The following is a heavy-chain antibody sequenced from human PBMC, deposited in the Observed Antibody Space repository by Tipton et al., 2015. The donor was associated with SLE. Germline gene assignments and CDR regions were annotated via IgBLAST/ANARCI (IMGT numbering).Heavy chain of an antibody. CDR2: INPKDNST. CDR3: ARDDIAADDMDV. CDR1: GYTFTSYY. Sequence: QSGPEVKKPGASVKVSCKASGYTFTSYYMHWVRQAPGQGLQWMGIINPKDNSTSYAQKFQGRLTMTRDTSTSTVYMELSSLRAEDTAVYYCARDDIAADDMDVWGQGTTVTVSS. J-gene: IGHJ6*02. V-gene: IGHV1-46*01. D-gene: IGHD6-6*01.